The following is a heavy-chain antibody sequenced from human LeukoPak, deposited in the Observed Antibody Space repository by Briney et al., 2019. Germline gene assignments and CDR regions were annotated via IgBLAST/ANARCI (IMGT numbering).Heavy chain of an antibody. CDR3: AREPGFDSSGYLNWFDP. D-gene: IGHD3-22*01. Sequence: SETLSLTCTVSGGSISSYYWSWIRLPPGKGLEWIACISYSGSTKYNPSLKSRVTISVDTSKNQLSLKLSSVTAADTAVYYCAREPGFDSSGYLNWFDPWGQGTLVTVSS. V-gene: IGHV4-59*01. CDR2: ISYSGST. CDR1: GGSISSYY. J-gene: IGHJ5*02.